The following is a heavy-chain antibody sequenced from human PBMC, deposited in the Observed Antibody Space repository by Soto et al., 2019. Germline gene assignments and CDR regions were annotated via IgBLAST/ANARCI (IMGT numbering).Heavy chain of an antibody. CDR2: ISWNSGTI. Sequence: EVQLVESGGGLVQPGRSLRLSCVASGFTFDEYGMHWVRQAPGKGLEWVSGISWNSGTIGYADSVKGRFTISRDNAKNSLYLQMSSLRAEDTALYYCAKSTGGTANGMDVWGQGTTVTVSS. D-gene: IGHD2-8*02. J-gene: IGHJ6*02. CDR3: AKSTGGTANGMDV. V-gene: IGHV3-9*01. CDR1: GFTFDEYG.